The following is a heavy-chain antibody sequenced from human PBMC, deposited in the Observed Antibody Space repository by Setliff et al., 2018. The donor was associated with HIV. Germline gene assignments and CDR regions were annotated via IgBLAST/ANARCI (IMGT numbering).Heavy chain of an antibody. D-gene: IGHD3-10*01. Sequence: PSETLSLTCTVSGGSISSSSYYWGWIRQPPGKGLEWIGSIYYSGSTYYNPSLKSRVTISLDTSKNQFSLKLSSVTAADTAVYYCARAIRLPSRGSGSHHAFDIWGQGTMVTVSS. CDR3: ARAIRLPSRGSGSHHAFDI. CDR1: GGSISSSSYY. J-gene: IGHJ3*02. V-gene: IGHV4-39*07. CDR2: IYYSGST.